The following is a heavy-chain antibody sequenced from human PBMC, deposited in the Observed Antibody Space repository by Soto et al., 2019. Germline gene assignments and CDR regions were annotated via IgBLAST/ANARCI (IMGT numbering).Heavy chain of an antibody. J-gene: IGHJ2*01. CDR3: ARDLGYCSGGSCYSYGYFDL. D-gene: IGHD2-15*01. CDR2: IIPIFGTA. Sequence: QVQLVQSGAEVKKPGSSVKVSCKASGGTFSSYAISWVRQAPGQGLEWMGGIIPIFGTANYAQKFQGRVRITADESTSTDYMELSSLRAEVTAVYYCARDLGYCSGGSCYSYGYFDLWGRGTLVAVSS. CDR1: GGTFSSYA. V-gene: IGHV1-69*12.